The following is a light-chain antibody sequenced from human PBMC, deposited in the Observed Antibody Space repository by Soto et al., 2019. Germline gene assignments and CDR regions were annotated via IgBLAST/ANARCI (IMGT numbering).Light chain of an antibody. V-gene: IGKV3-20*01. CDR2: GVS. CDR3: QQYGSSHPTP. Sequence: EIVLTQSPGTLSLSPGERATLSCRASQTITKNYLAWYQQKPGQAPRLLIYGVSYRATGIPDRFSGSGSGKDFTLSISGLESEDFEVYYCQQYGSSHPTPFGQGTRLEIK. CDR1: QTITKNY. J-gene: IGKJ5*01.